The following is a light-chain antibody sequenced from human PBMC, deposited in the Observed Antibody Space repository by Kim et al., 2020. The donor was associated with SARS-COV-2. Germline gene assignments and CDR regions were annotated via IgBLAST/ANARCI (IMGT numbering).Light chain of an antibody. Sequence: SPAEGATLASSASHSRNSRFLAWNQHNPGQAPRLVIYAASSRATGIPERFSGSGSGTDFTLTISGLEPEDFGMYYCQQYGSSITFGGGTKVDIK. CDR2: AAS. V-gene: IGKV3-20*01. CDR3: QQYGSSIT. J-gene: IGKJ4*01. CDR1: HSRNSRF.